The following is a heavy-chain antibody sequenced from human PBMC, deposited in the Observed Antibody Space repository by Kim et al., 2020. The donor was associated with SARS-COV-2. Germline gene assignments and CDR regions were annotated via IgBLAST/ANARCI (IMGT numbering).Heavy chain of an antibody. CDR1: GFSFSTYW. V-gene: IGHV3-7*01. CDR2: INKDGSDT. Sequence: GGSLRLSCAASGFSFSTYWMTWVRQAPGKGLEWVGNINKDGSDTYYMDSVKGRFTMFRDNSKNSMYLQMNSLRADDTAVYYCARDRTSCSFWGQGTPVTVSS. J-gene: IGHJ1*01. CDR3: ARDRTSCSF. D-gene: IGHD2-2*01.